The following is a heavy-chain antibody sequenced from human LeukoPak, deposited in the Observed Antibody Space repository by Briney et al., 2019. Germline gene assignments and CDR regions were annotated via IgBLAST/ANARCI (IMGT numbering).Heavy chain of an antibody. Sequence: SETLSLTCTVSGGSISSYYWSWIRQPPGKGLEWIGYIYYSGSTNYNPSLKSRVTISVDTSKNQFSLKLSSVTAADTAVYYCASGYYYDSSGSDAFDIWGQGTMVTVSS. V-gene: IGHV4-59*12. CDR1: GGSISSYY. CDR2: IYYSGST. CDR3: ASGYYYDSSGSDAFDI. D-gene: IGHD3-22*01. J-gene: IGHJ3*02.